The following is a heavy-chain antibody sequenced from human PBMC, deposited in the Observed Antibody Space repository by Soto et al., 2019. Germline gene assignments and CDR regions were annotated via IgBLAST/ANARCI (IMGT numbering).Heavy chain of an antibody. CDR1: GYSFTSYW. Sequence: GESLKISCKGSGYSFTSYWISWVRQMPGKGLEWMGRIDPSDSYTNYSPSFQGHVTISADKSISTAYLQWSSLKASDTAMYYCARLGTRWIQLHYGMDVWGQGTTVTVSS. CDR3: ARLGTRWIQLHYGMDV. D-gene: IGHD5-18*01. CDR2: IDPSDSYT. J-gene: IGHJ6*02. V-gene: IGHV5-10-1*01.